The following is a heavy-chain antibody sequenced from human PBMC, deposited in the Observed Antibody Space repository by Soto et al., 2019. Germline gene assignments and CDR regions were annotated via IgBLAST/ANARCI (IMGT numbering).Heavy chain of an antibody. CDR2: IIPILGIA. CDR1: GGTFSSYT. CDR3: ARDIGGPRTWGLNYYYYGMDV. V-gene: IGHV1-69*08. D-gene: IGHD7-27*01. J-gene: IGHJ6*02. Sequence: QVQLVQSGAEVKKPGSSVKVSCKASGGTFSSYTISWVRQAPGQGLEWMGRIIPILGIANYAQKFQGRVTITAEKSTSTAYMELSSLRSEDTAVYYCARDIGGPRTWGLNYYYYGMDVWGQGTTVTVSS.